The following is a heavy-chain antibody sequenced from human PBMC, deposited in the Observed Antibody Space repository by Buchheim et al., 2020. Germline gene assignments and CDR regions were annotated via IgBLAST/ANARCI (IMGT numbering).Heavy chain of an antibody. CDR2: IYSGGST. V-gene: IGHV3-66*01. D-gene: IGHD3-3*01. J-gene: IGHJ4*02. CDR1: GFTVSSNY. CDR3: ASADYDFWSGPFDY. Sequence: EVQLVESGGGLVQPGGSLRLSCAASGFTVSSNYMSWVRQAPGKGLEWVSVIYSGGSTYYADSVKGRFTISRDNSKHTLYLQMNSLRAEDTAVYYCASADYDFWSGPFDYWGQGTL.